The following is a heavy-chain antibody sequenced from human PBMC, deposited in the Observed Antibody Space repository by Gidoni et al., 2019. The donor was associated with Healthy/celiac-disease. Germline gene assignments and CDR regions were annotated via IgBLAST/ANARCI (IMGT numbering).Heavy chain of an antibody. Sequence: EVQLLESGGGLVQPGGSLRLSCAASGFTVSSYAMSWVHQAPGKGLEWVSAISGSGGSTYYADSVQGRFTISRDKSKHTLYLQINSLRAEDTAVYYCAKNGVGIVLLVYAMGYMDVWGKGTTVTVSS. CDR2: ISGSGGST. J-gene: IGHJ6*03. CDR3: AKNGVGIVLLVYAMGYMDV. V-gene: IGHV3-23*01. CDR1: GFTVSSYA. D-gene: IGHD2-8*02.